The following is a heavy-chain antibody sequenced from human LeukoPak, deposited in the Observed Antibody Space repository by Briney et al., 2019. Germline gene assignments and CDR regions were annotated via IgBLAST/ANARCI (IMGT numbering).Heavy chain of an antibody. V-gene: IGHV5-51*01. J-gene: IGHJ4*02. CDR3: ARRTPNYNYDY. Sequence: GESLKISCKGSGYSFTSCWIGWVRQMPGKGLEWMGIIYPGDSDTRYSPSFQGQVTISADKSIGTAYLQWSSLKASDTAMYYCARRTPNYNYDYWGQGTLVTVSS. CDR1: GYSFTSCW. D-gene: IGHD3-10*01. CDR2: IYPGDSDT.